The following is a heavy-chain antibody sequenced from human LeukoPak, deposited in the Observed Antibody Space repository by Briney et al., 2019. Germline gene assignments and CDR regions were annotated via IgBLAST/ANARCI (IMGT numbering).Heavy chain of an antibody. V-gene: IGHV3-23*01. CDR2: ISGSGGST. CDR1: GFTFSSYA. J-gene: IGHJ4*02. D-gene: IGHD2-15*01. CDR3: ARAFRRETGYCSGGSCPLDY. Sequence: PGGSLRLSCAASGFTFSSYAMSWVRQAPGKGLEWVSAISGSGGSTYYADSVKGRFTISRDNPKNTLYLQMNSLRAEDTAVYYCARAFRRETGYCSGGSCPLDYWGQGTLVTVSS.